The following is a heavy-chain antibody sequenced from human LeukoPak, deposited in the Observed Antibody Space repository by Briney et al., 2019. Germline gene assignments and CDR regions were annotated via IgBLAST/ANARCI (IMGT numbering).Heavy chain of an antibody. Sequence: GGSLRLSCAASGFTLTRNAMAWVRQAPGKGLGWVSAIDGSGGTTFYADSVKGRVTISRVQSTNTVYLQMNSLRADDTAVYYCAKAHCSSTSCSRADNWGQGTLVTVSS. V-gene: IGHV3-23*01. CDR2: IDGSGGTT. CDR1: GFTLTRNA. CDR3: AKAHCSSTSCSRADN. J-gene: IGHJ4*02. D-gene: IGHD2-2*01.